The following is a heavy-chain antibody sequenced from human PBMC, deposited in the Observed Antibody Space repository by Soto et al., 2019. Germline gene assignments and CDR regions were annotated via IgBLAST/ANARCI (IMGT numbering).Heavy chain of an antibody. V-gene: IGHV3-33*01. J-gene: IGHJ3*02. D-gene: IGHD2-8*01. CDR2: IWNDGSNK. Sequence: GGSLRLSCAASGFIFSSYGLHWVRQAPGKGLEWVAVIWNDGSNKYYADSVKGRFTISRDNSKNTLYLQTNSLRAEDTALYYCARGGFMHAFDMWGQGTMVTVSS. CDR1: GFIFSSYG. CDR3: ARGGFMHAFDM.